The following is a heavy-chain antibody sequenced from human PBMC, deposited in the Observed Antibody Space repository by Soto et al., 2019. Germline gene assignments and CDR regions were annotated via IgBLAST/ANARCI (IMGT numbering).Heavy chain of an antibody. CDR1: GGTFSSYA. J-gene: IGHJ6*02. V-gene: IGHV1-69*01. CDR3: ARLIVVVVAATGCYYYYGMDV. CDR2: IIPIFGTA. Sequence: QVQLVQSGAEVKKPGSSVKVSCKASGGTFSSYAISWVRQAPGQGLEWMGGIIPIFGTANYAQKFQGRVTITADESTSTAYMELSSLRSEDTAVYYCARLIVVVVAATGCYYYYGMDVWGQGTTVTVSS. D-gene: IGHD2-15*01.